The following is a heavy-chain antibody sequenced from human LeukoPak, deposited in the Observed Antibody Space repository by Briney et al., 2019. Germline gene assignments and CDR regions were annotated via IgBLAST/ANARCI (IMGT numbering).Heavy chain of an antibody. CDR2: IRYDGSNK. V-gene: IGHV3-30*02. D-gene: IGHD3-10*01. CDR1: GFTFSSYG. Sequence: PGGSLRLSCAASGFTFSSYGMHWVRQAPGKGLEWVAFIRYDGSNKYYADSVKGRFTISRDNSKNTLYLQMNSLRAEDTAVYYCARGPNGYYGSGSSFDYWGQGTLVTVSS. CDR3: ARGPNGYYGSGSSFDY. J-gene: IGHJ4*02.